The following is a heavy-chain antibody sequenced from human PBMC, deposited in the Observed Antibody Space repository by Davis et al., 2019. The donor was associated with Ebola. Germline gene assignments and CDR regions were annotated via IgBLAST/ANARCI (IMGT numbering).Heavy chain of an antibody. D-gene: IGHD2-2*01. J-gene: IGHJ6*02. Sequence: GESLKISCAASGFTFSSYSMNWVRQAPGKGLEWVSSISSSSSYIYYADSVKGRFTISRDNAKNSLYLQMNSLRAEDTAVYYCARDHIVVVPAAITYYYYGMDVWGQGTTVTVSS. CDR2: ISSSSSYI. V-gene: IGHV3-21*04. CDR1: GFTFSSYS. CDR3: ARDHIVVVPAAITYYYYGMDV.